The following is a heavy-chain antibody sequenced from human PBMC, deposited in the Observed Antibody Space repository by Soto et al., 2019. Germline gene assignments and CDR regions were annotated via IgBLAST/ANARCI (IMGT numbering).Heavy chain of an antibody. J-gene: IGHJ5*02. CDR3: ARGSEVLRYFDWLKKENNWFDP. CDR1: GYTFTSYG. D-gene: IGHD3-9*01. Sequence: ASVNVSCKASGYTFTSYGMHWVRPAPGQRLEWMGWINAGNGNTKYSQKFQGRVTITRDTSASTAYMELSSLRSEDTAVYYCARGSEVLRYFDWLKKENNWFDPWGQGTLVTVSS. CDR2: INAGNGNT. V-gene: IGHV1-3*01.